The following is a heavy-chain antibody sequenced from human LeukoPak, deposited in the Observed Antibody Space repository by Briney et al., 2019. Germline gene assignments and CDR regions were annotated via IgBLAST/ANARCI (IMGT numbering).Heavy chain of an antibody. CDR3: AKDRANWAIDD. Sequence: GGSLRLSCAASGFTFSSYAMSWDRQAPGKGLEWISYIGGDGIAFYADSVKGRFTASKDDARKSMYLQMNSLRVEDTAVYYCAKDRANWAIDDWGQGTQVTVSS. V-gene: IGHV3-48*04. J-gene: IGHJ4*02. CDR1: GFTFSSYA. D-gene: IGHD3-16*01. CDR2: IGGDGIA.